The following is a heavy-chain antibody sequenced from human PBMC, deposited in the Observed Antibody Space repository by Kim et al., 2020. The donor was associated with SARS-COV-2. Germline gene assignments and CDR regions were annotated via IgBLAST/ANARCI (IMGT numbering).Heavy chain of an antibody. V-gene: IGHV3-48*03. D-gene: IGHD3-10*01. CDR2: ISGSGRPI. Sequence: GGSLRLSCAATGFTFHSYEMNWVRQAPGKGLEWLSFISGSGRPIYYADSVKGRFTISRDNAKNLLFLQMNSLRAEDTALYYCARDGYYYGSGNYLFVVLAPAAFDLGGQGTMVTASS. CDR1: GFTFHSYE. J-gene: IGHJ3*01. CDR3: ARDGYYYGSGNYLFVVLAPAAFDL.